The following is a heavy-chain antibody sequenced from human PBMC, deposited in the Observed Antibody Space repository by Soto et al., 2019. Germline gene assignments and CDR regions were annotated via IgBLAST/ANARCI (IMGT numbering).Heavy chain of an antibody. D-gene: IGHD5-12*01. CDR3: ARDSSKSGYDSLLDYYYGMDV. V-gene: IGHV3-11*01. J-gene: IGHJ6*02. CDR2: ISSSGSTI. CDR1: GFTFSDYY. Sequence: KSGGSLRLSCAASGFTFSDYYMSWIRQAPGKGLEWVSYISSSGSTIYYADSVKGRFTISRDNAKNSLYLQMNSLRAEDTAVYYCARDSSKSGYDSLLDYYYGMDVWGQGTTVTVSS.